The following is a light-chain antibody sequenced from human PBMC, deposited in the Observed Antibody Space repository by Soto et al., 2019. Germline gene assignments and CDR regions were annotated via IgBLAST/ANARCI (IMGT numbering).Light chain of an antibody. Sequence: DIVMTQSPDSLAVSLGERATINCKSSRSVLYSSNNKNYLAWYQQKPGQPPKLLIYWASTRESGVPDRFSGSGSGTDFTLTINSLQAEDLAVYYCQQYYNTPLTFGGGTKVEIK. V-gene: IGKV4-1*01. CDR3: QQYYNTPLT. CDR1: RSVLYSSNNKNY. CDR2: WAS. J-gene: IGKJ4*01.